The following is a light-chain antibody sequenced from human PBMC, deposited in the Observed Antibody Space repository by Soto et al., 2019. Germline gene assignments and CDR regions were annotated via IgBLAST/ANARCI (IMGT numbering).Light chain of an antibody. CDR1: SSDVGGYNY. Sequence: QSVLTQPASVSGSPGQSITISCTGTSSDVGGYNYVSWYQQHPGKAPKLMIYEVSNRPSGVSNRFSGSKSGNTASLTISGLQAEDEADYYCGSYTSSLYVFGTGTKVTVL. CDR3: GSYTSSLYV. J-gene: IGLJ1*01. V-gene: IGLV2-14*01. CDR2: EVS.